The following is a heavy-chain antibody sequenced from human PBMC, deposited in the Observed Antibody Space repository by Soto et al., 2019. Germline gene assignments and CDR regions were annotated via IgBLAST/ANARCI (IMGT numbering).Heavy chain of an antibody. D-gene: IGHD2-2*01. CDR3: AGRCDSTTCLGHFDY. V-gene: IGHV1-69*06. CDR1: GGTFNNYV. CDR2: FLPIFATA. Sequence: QVQLVQSGGEVKKPGSSVKVSCKASGGTFNNYVVNWVRQAPGQGLEWMGGFLPIFATANYAQKFQGRVTITADKSRSTAYMELTSLRSEDTAVYYCAGRCDSTTCLGHFDYWGQGTLVTVAS. J-gene: IGHJ4*02.